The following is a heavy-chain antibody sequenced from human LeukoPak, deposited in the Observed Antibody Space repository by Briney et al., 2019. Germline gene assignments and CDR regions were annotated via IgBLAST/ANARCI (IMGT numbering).Heavy chain of an antibody. D-gene: IGHD4-17*01. CDR2: ISSGSTYI. Sequence: GGSLRLSCATSGFNFNTYSMNWVRQAPGEGLEWVSSISSGSTYIYYADSVKDRFTISRDNVENPLSLQMNSLKAEDTAVDYCTRGGYGDYRADYWGMGTLVTVSS. J-gene: IGHJ4*02. V-gene: IGHV3-21*01. CDR3: TRGGYGDYRADY. CDR1: GFNFNTYS.